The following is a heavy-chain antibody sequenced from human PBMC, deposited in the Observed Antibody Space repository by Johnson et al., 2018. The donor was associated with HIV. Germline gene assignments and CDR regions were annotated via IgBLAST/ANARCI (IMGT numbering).Heavy chain of an antibody. D-gene: IGHD1-26*01. CDR3: AKDIRPGWEIRGNAFDS. V-gene: IGHV3-9*02. Sequence: VESGGGLVQPGGSLRLSCAASGFTSNDYAMHWGRQGPGKGLEWVSGISWNCCSVRYADSVKVRFTISRDNAKNSLYLQMNSLGAEDTALYYCAKDIRPGWEIRGNAFDSWGQGTMVTVSS. CDR1: GFTSNDYA. CDR2: ISWNCCSV. J-gene: IGHJ3*02.